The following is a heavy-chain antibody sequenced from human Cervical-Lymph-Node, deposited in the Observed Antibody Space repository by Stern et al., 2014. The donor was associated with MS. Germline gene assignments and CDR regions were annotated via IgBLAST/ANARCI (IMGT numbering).Heavy chain of an antibody. CDR1: GYNFIDHA. D-gene: IGHD4-11*01. CDR3: ARQPDYSDFLDF. J-gene: IGHJ4*02. Sequence: VHLVESGAEVKQPGASMTISCKTSGYNFIDHAIHWVRQAPGQRLEWMGWINGGPGTTKYSQKFQGRVSFTRDKAASAAYMDLSSLSPDDTAVYYCARQPDYSDFLDFWGQGTLVTVSS. CDR2: INGGPGTT. V-gene: IGHV1-3*01.